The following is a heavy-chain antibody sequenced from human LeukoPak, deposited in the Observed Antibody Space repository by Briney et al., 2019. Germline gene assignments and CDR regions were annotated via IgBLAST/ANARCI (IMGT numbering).Heavy chain of an antibody. CDR3: AREVFGFSGYVPLT. Sequence: PGGSLRLSCAASGLSVSNNDMTWVRQAPGKGLEWVSVISSDGATYYADSVKGRFTTSRDSSTNTLYLQINTLRSEDTAVYYCAREVFGFSGYVPLTWGQGTLVTVSS. V-gene: IGHV3-66*02. CDR1: GLSVSNND. D-gene: IGHD5-12*01. J-gene: IGHJ5*02. CDR2: ISSDGAT.